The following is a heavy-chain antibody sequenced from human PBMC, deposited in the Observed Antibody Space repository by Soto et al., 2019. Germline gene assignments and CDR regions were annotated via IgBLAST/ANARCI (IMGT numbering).Heavy chain of an antibody. Sequence: QVQLVQSGAEVKKPGASVKVSCKASGYTFTGYYMHWVRQAPGQGLEWMGWINPNSGGTNYAQKFQGWVTMTRDTSISTAYMELSRLRSDDTAVYYCARSRSKWQQLMWWFDPWGQGTLVTVSS. CDR2: INPNSGGT. D-gene: IGHD6-13*01. J-gene: IGHJ5*02. CDR3: ARSRSKWQQLMWWFDP. V-gene: IGHV1-2*04. CDR1: GYTFTGYY.